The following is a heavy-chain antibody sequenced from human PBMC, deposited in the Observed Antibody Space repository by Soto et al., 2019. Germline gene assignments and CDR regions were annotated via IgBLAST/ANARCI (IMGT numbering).Heavy chain of an antibody. CDR3: ARKGGQWLFRDYYFDY. CDR1: GGPFSGYY. Sequence: SETLSLTCAVYGGPFSGYYWSWIRQPPGKGLEWIGEINHSGSTNYNPSLKSRVTISVDTSKNQFSLKLSSVTAADTAVYYCARKGGQWLFRDYYFDYWGQGTLVTVPS. CDR2: INHSGST. V-gene: IGHV4-34*01. D-gene: IGHD6-19*01. J-gene: IGHJ4*02.